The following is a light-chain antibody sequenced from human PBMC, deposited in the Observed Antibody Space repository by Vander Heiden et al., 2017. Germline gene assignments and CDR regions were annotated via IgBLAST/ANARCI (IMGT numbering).Light chain of an antibody. Sequence: TLSASVGDRVTITCRASQSISSWLAWYQQKPGKAPKLLIYKASSLESGVPSRFSGSGSGTEFTLTISSLQPDDFATYYCQQENSYQYTFGQGTKVEIK. J-gene: IGKJ2*01. CDR3: QQENSYQYT. CDR2: KAS. V-gene: IGKV1-5*03. CDR1: QSISSW.